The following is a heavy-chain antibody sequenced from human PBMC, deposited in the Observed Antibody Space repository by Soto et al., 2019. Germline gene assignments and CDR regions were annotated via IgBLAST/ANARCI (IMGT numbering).Heavy chain of an antibody. J-gene: IGHJ1*01. D-gene: IGHD2-15*01. V-gene: IGHV1-8*01. CDR2: MNPKSGNT. CDR3: ARGYCSGGNCYSADFQH. CDR1: GYTLTGYD. Sequence: QMQLVQSGAEVKKPGASVKVSSKASGYTLTGYDINWERQATGQGVEWMGWMNPKSGNTGYAQKFQGRVTMTRNTSTSTAFMELSSLRSEDTAVYYCARGYCSGGNCYSADFQHWGQGTLVTVSS.